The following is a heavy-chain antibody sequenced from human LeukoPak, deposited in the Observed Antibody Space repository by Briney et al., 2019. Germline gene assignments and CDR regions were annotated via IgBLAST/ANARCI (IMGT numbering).Heavy chain of an antibody. J-gene: IGHJ4*02. V-gene: IGHV1-2*02. Sequence: ASVKVSCKASGYTFTGYYMHWVRQAPGQGLEWMGWINPNSGGTNYAQKFQGRVTMTRDTSISTAYMELSRLRSDDTAVYYCARDRTYYYDSSGYYPHYWGQGTLVTVSS. CDR2: INPNSGGT. CDR1: GYTFTGYY. D-gene: IGHD3-22*01. CDR3: ARDRTYYYDSSGYYPHY.